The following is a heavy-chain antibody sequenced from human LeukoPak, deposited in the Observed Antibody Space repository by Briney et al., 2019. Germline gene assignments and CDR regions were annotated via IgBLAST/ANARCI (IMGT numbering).Heavy chain of an antibody. CDR2: IYHSGST. CDR1: GGSISSYY. Sequence: SETLSLTCTVSGGSISSYYWGWIRQPPGKGLEWIGSIYHSGSTYYNPSLKSRVTISVDTSKNQFSLKLSSVTAADTAVYYCATSGWYLLPGVYWGQGTLVTVSS. J-gene: IGHJ4*02. D-gene: IGHD6-19*01. CDR3: ATSGWYLLPGVY. V-gene: IGHV4-59*04.